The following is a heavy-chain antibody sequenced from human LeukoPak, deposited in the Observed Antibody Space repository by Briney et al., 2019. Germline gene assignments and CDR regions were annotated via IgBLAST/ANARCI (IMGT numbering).Heavy chain of an antibody. CDR3: ARDVQQLALFDY. D-gene: IGHD6-13*01. CDR1: GGSISSSSYY. J-gene: IGHJ4*02. Sequence: SETLSLTCTVSGGSISSSSYYWGWIRQPPGKGLEWIGSIYYSGSTYYNPSLKSRVTISVDTSKNQFSLKLSSVTAADTAVYYCARDVQQLALFDYWGQGTLVTVSS. CDR2: IYYSGST. V-gene: IGHV4-39*07.